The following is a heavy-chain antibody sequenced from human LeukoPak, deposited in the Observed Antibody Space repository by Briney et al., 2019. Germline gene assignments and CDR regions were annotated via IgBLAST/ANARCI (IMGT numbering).Heavy chain of an antibody. V-gene: IGHV3-9*01. CDR3: AKADSSGWGKQTNWFDP. CDR2: ISWNSGSI. J-gene: IGHJ5*02. Sequence: PGGSLRLSCAASGFTFDDYAMHWVRQAPGKGLEWVSGISWNSGSIGYADSVKGRFTISRDNAKNSLYLQMNSLRAEDTALYYCAKADSSGWGKQTNWFDPWGQGTLVTVSS. D-gene: IGHD6-19*01. CDR1: GFTFDDYA.